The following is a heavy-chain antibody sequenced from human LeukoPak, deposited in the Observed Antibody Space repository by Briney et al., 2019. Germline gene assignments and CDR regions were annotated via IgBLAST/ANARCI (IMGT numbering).Heavy chain of an antibody. D-gene: IGHD3-22*01. J-gene: IGHJ4*02. CDR1: GFTFSSYS. CDR3: AREGNLSYYYDSSGYYYGG. CDR2: ISSSSSYI. Sequence: SGGSLRLSCAASGFTFSSYSMNWVRQAPGKGLEWVSSISSSSSYIYYADSVKGRFTISRDNAKNSLYLQMNSLRAEDTAVYYCAREGNLSYYYDSSGYYYGGWGQGTLVTVSS. V-gene: IGHV3-21*04.